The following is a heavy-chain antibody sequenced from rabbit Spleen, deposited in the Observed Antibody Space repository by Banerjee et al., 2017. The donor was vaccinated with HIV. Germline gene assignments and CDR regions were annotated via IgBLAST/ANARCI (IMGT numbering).Heavy chain of an antibody. V-gene: IGHV1S45*01. CDR2: INIVTGKS. J-gene: IGHJ4*01. CDR3: ARGSATMTMVITGYYFNL. D-gene: IGHD2-1*01. Sequence: QEQLEESGGGLVKPGASLTLTCKASGVSLNDKDVMCWVRQAPGKGLEWIACINIVTGKSVYASWAKGRFTISKTSSTTVTLQMTSLTVADTATYFCARGSATMTMVITGYYFNLWGQGTLVTVS. CDR1: GVSLNDKDV.